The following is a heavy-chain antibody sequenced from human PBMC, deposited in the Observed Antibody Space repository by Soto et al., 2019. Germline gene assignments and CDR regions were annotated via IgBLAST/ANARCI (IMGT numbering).Heavy chain of an antibody. CDR3: AREAPSTGAFDI. CDR2: IISYSDGT. V-gene: IGHV1-46*01. J-gene: IGHJ3*02. CDR1: GYTFTSYD. D-gene: IGHD2-8*02. Sequence: ASVKVSCKASGYTFTSYDINWVRQAPGQGLEWMGVIISYSDGTSYAQRFQGRVTMTRDTSTSTDQMELSSLTCEDTAVYFCAREAPSTGAFDIWGQGTMVTVSS.